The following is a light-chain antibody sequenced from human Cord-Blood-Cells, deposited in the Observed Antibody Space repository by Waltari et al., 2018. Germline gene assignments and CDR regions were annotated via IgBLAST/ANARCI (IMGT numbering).Light chain of an antibody. CDR2: GAS. Sequence: EIVLTQSPGTLSLSPGERATLSCRASQSVSSSYLAWYQQKPGQAPRLLIYGASSRATGIPDRFSGSGSGTDFTHTISRVEPEDFAVYYCQQYGSSYTFGQGTKLEIK. J-gene: IGKJ2*01. CDR3: QQYGSSYT. V-gene: IGKV3-20*01. CDR1: QSVSSSY.